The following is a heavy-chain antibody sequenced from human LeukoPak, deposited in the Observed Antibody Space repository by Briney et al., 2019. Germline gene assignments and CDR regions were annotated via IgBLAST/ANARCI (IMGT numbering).Heavy chain of an antibody. CDR2: ISAYNGTK. CDR3: ASKIYCGGDCYYFDY. Sequence: ASVKVSCKASGYTFTSYGISWVRQAPGQGLEWVGWISAYNGTKNYAQKLQGRVTMTTDTSTSTAYMELRSLRSDDTAVYYCASKIYCGGDCYYFDYWGQGTLVTVSS. V-gene: IGHV1-18*01. D-gene: IGHD2-21*01. J-gene: IGHJ4*02. CDR1: GYTFTSYG.